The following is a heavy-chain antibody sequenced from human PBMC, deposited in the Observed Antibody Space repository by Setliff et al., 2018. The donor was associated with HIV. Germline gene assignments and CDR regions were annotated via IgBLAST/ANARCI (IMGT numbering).Heavy chain of an antibody. J-gene: IGHJ4*02. V-gene: IGHV3-30*02. D-gene: IGHD3-22*01. Sequence: GGSLRLSCTGYGFSFNSYGMHWVRQAPGKGLGWVALIWYDERNKYYGDSVKGRFTVSRDNTKNTLYLHMNGLGPEDTAVYYCAKDVEFFPVPDSSGYIDYWGQGTLVTVSS. CDR2: IWYDERNK. CDR3: AKDVEFFPVPDSSGYIDY. CDR1: GFSFNSYG.